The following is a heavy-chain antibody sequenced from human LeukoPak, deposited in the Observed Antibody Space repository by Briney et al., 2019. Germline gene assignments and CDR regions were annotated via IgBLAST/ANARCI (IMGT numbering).Heavy chain of an antibody. CDR2: IGGNGGST. V-gene: IGHV3-23*01. CDR1: GFTFSSYA. Sequence: GGSLRLSCASSGFTFSSYAMTWVRQAPGKGLEWVSAIGGNGGSTYYADSVKGRFTISRDNSKNTLYLQMNSLRAEDTAVYYCARYAVVIPIHFDYWGQGTLVTVSS. J-gene: IGHJ4*02. D-gene: IGHD3-22*01. CDR3: ARYAVVIPIHFDY.